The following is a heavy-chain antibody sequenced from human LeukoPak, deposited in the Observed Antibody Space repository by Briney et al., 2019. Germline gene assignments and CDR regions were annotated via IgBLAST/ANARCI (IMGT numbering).Heavy chain of an antibody. D-gene: IGHD6-19*01. J-gene: IGHJ4*02. V-gene: IGHV3-53*01. Sequence: GGSLRLSCAASGFSVSRTYMSWVRQAPGKGPEWVSVIYRSGNTYYADSVQGRFTISRDKTNNTLYLQMNSLRVEDTAMYYCVRDGYISGGDDSWGQRPLVTVSS. CDR3: VRDGYISGGDDS. CDR1: GFSVSRTY. CDR2: IYRSGNT.